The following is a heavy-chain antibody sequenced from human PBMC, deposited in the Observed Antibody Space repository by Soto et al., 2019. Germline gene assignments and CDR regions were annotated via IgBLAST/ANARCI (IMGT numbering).Heavy chain of an antibody. D-gene: IGHD2-8*01. J-gene: IGHJ4*02. CDR2: VSGPGDAT. CDR3: VMGYYFDY. V-gene: IGHV3-23*01. Sequence: GGSVGLSCKASGFTFNDYAMSWFRQAPGKGLEWVSTVSGPGDATYYADSVKGRFTISRDNSRDTLYLQVNSLRAEDTAIYYCVMGYYFDYWGQGSLVTVSS. CDR1: GFTFNDYA.